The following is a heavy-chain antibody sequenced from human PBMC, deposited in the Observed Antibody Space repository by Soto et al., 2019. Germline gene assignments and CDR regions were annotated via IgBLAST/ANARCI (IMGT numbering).Heavy chain of an antibody. CDR1: GFPFQDYS. J-gene: IGHJ6*02. D-gene: IGHD6-19*01. Sequence: EVQLVESGGGLVLPGRSLRLSCAASGFPFQDYSMHWVRQAPGKGLEWVSGISWNSDSKGYADSVKGRFIISGDNVKNYLYLQMNSLRIEDTAFYYCTNLVYSSGWYGMDVWGQGTTVTVSS. CDR3: TNLVYSSGWYGMDV. CDR2: ISWNSDSK. V-gene: IGHV3-9*01.